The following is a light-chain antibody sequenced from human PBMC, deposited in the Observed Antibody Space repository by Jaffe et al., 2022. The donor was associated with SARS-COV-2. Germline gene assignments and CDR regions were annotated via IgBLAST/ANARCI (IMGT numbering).Light chain of an antibody. V-gene: IGLV2-14*01. Sequence: QSALTQPASVSGSQGQSITISCTGTSSDVGGYNYVSWYQQHPGKAPKLMIYDVSNRPSGVSNRFSGSKSGNTASLAISGLQAEDEADYYCSSYTSSSTLHVVFGGGTKLTVL. CDR3: SSYTSSSTLHVV. J-gene: IGLJ2*01. CDR2: DVS. CDR1: SSDVGGYNY.